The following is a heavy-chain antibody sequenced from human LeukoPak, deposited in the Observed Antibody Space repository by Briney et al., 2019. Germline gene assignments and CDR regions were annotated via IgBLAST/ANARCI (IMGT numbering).Heavy chain of an antibody. V-gene: IGHV4-61*02. J-gene: IGHJ3*02. D-gene: IGHD6-13*01. Sequence: SETLSLTCTVSGGSISSSSYYWTWIRQPAGKGLEWIGRIYTSGTTNYSPSLKSRVTMSVDTSKNQFSLKLSSVTAADTAVYYCARSLAAAEFDIWGQGTMVTVSS. CDR2: IYTSGTT. CDR3: ARSLAAAEFDI. CDR1: GGSISSSSYY.